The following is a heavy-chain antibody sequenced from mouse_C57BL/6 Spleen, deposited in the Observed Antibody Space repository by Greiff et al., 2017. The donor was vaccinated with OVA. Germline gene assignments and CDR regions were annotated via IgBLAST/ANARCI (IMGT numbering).Heavy chain of an antibody. CDR1: GYAFSSSW. J-gene: IGHJ2*01. CDR2: IYPGDGDT. CDR3: ARSDYYGSSFYFDY. Sequence: QVQLQQSGPELVKPGASVKISCKASGYAFSSSWMNWVKQRPGKGLEWIGRIYPGDGDTNYNGKFKGEATLTADKSSSTAYMQLSSLTSEDSAVYFCARSDYYGSSFYFDYWGQGTTLTVSS. V-gene: IGHV1-82*01. D-gene: IGHD1-1*01.